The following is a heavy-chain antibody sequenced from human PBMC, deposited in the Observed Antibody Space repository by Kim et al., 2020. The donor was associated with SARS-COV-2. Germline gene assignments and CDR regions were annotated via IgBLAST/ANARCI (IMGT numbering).Heavy chain of an antibody. CDR3: ARGRAVAGTSKTTDAFDI. V-gene: IGHV3-21*01. D-gene: IGHD6-19*01. CDR2: ISSSSSYI. J-gene: IGHJ3*02. CDR1: GFTFSSYS. Sequence: GGSLRLSCAASGFTFSSYSMYWVRQAPGKGLEWVSSISSSSSYIYYADSVKGRFTISRDNAKNSLYLQMNSLRAEDTAVYYCARGRAVAGTSKTTDAFDIWGQGTMVTVSS.